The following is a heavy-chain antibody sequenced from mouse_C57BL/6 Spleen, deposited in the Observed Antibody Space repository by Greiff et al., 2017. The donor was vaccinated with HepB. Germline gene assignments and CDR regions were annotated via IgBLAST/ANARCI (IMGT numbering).Heavy chain of an antibody. CDR2: IYPGDGDT. CDR3: ARSNDGGYPGGY. V-gene: IGHV1-82*01. CDR1: GYAFSSSW. D-gene: IGHD2-3*01. J-gene: IGHJ2*01. Sequence: QVQLKQSGPELVKPGASVKISCKASGYAFSSSWMNWVKQRPGKGLEWIGRIYPGDGDTNYNGKFKGKATLTADKSSSTAYMQLSSLTSEDSAVYFCARSNDGGYPGGYWGQGTTLTVSS.